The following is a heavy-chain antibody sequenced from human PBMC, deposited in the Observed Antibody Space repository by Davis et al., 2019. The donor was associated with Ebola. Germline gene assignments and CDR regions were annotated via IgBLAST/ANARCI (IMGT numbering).Heavy chain of an antibody. Sequence: PGGSLRLSCAASGFTVSSNYMSWVRQAPGKGLEWVSVIYSGGSTYYADSVKGRFTISRHNSKNTLYLQMNSLRAEDTAVYYCARAQTNYYGSGSYLDYWGQGTLVTVSS. CDR2: IYSGGST. D-gene: IGHD3-10*01. V-gene: IGHV3-53*04. CDR1: GFTVSSNY. J-gene: IGHJ4*02. CDR3: ARAQTNYYGSGSYLDY.